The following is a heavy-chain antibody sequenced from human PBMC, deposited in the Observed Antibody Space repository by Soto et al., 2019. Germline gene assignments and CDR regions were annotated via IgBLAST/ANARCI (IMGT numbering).Heavy chain of an antibody. J-gene: IGHJ5*02. V-gene: IGHV5-51*01. CDR3: VTAAPGLRWLDP. D-gene: IGHD6-13*01. Sequence: GESLKISCKGSGYIFSTYWIAWVRQMPGKGLEWMGAIYPGDSETKYGPSFQGQVTISADRAINTAYLQWNSLKASDTAIYYCVTAAPGLRWLDPWGQGTLVTVSS. CDR1: GYIFSTYW. CDR2: IYPGDSET.